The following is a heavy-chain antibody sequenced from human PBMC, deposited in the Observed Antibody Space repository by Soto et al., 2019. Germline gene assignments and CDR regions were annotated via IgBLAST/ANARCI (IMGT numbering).Heavy chain of an antibody. CDR2: VYSSGST. Sequence: PSETLSLTCTASGDSLSSYYWSWIRLPPGKGLEWIGYVYSSGSTNYNPSLKSRVAISVDTSKNQFSLKLYSVTAADTAVYYCARDRSYSYEYYFDSWGQGILVTVS. D-gene: IGHD1-26*01. CDR3: ARDRSYSYEYYFDS. J-gene: IGHJ4*02. CDR1: GDSLSSYY. V-gene: IGHV4-59*01.